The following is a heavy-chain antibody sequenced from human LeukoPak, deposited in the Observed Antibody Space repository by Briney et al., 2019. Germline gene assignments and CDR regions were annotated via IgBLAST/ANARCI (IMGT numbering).Heavy chain of an antibody. CDR3: ARDNWNPDY. D-gene: IGHD1-20*01. CDR1: GYYISSGYH. CDR2: IYHSGST. Sequence: PSETLSLTCTVSGYYISSGYHWGWIRQPPGKGLEWIGSIYHSGSTYYNASLKSRVTISVDTSKNLFSLKLSSVTAADTAVYYCARDNWNPDYWGQGTLVIVSS. V-gene: IGHV4-38-2*02. J-gene: IGHJ4*02.